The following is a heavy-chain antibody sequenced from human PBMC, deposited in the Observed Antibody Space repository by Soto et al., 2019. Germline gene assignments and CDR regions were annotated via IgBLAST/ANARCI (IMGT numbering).Heavy chain of an antibody. V-gene: IGHV3-23*01. D-gene: IGHD2-15*01. CDR3: AKDWTVLVVAATPPINGFDP. CDR2: ISGSGGST. CDR1: GFTFSSYA. Sequence: PGGSLRLSCAASGFTFSSYAMSWVRQAPGKGLEWVSAISGSGGSTYYADSVKGRFTISRDNSKNTLYLQMNSLRAEDTAVYYCAKDWTVLVVAATPPINGFDPWGQGTLVTSPQ. J-gene: IGHJ5*02.